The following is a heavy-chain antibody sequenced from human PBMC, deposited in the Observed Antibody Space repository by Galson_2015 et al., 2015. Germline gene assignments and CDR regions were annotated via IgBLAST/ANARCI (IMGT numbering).Heavy chain of an antibody. CDR2: ISGSGGST. CDR3: AKEFSVAGYCSGGSCQGALDY. CDR1: GFTFSSYA. J-gene: IGHJ4*02. Sequence: SLRLSCAASGFTFSSYAMSWVRQAPGKGLEWVSAISGSGGSTYYADSVKGRFTISRDNSKNTLYLQMNSLRAEDTAVYYCAKEFSVAGYCSGGSCQGALDYWGQGTLVTVSS. D-gene: IGHD2-15*01. V-gene: IGHV3-23*01.